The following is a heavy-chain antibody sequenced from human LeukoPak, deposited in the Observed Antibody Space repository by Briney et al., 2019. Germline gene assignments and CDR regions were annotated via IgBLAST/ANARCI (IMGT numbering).Heavy chain of an antibody. D-gene: IGHD2-15*01. J-gene: IGHJ3*02. CDR1: GYTFTDYY. CDR3: ARLWGYHDTFDI. Sequence: ASVKVSCKASGYTFTDYYLHWVRQAPGQGLEWMAWIHPNSGGTDYAQKFQGRVTMTRDTSISTAYMELSRLRSDDTAVYYCARLWGYHDTFDIWGQGTMVTVSS. CDR2: IHPNSGGT. V-gene: IGHV1-2*02.